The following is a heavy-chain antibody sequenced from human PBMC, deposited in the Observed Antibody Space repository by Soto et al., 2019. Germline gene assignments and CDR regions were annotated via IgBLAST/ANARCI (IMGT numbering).Heavy chain of an antibody. CDR2: ISVYNGNT. CDR3: ASADGYKHRYPAL. V-gene: IGHV1-18*04. Sequence: ASVKVSCKASGYTFTTYGISWVRQAPGQGLEWMGWISVYNGNTKYAKKFQGRVTITADKSTSTAYMELSSLRSEDAAVYYCASADGYKHRYPALWGQGPLVTVSS. D-gene: IGHD5-12*01. J-gene: IGHJ4*02. CDR1: GYTFTTYG.